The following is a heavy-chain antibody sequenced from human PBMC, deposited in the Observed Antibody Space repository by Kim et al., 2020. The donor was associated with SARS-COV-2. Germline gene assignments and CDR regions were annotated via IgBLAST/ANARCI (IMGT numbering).Heavy chain of an antibody. J-gene: IGHJ4*02. CDR2: VNHNGFT. Sequence: SETLSLTCAVYGGSFSGHYWTWIRQPPGKGLEWIGEVNHNGFTNNSPSLKSRITIAVDTSKNQFSLKLNSMTAADTAVYYCARGLSKFGEFDGFAYSGQG. D-gene: IGHD3-10*01. CDR1: GGSFSGHY. V-gene: IGHV4-34*01. CDR3: ARGLSKFGEFDGFAY.